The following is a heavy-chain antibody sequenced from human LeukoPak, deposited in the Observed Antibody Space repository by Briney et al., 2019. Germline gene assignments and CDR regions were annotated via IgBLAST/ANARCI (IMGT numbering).Heavy chain of an antibody. CDR2: IYTSGST. J-gene: IGHJ4*02. D-gene: IGHD6-13*01. Sequence: SETLSLTCTVSGGSISSYYWSRIRQPAGKGLEWIGRIYTSGSTNYNPSLKSRVTMSVDTSKNQFSLKLSSVTAADTAAYYCARDNQTRAAAVGFDYWGQGTLVTVSS. CDR1: GGSISSYY. CDR3: ARDNQTRAAAVGFDY. V-gene: IGHV4-4*07.